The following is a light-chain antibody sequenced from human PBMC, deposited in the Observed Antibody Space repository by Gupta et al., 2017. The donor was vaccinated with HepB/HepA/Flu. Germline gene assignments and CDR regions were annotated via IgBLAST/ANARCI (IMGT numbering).Light chain of an antibody. CDR3: NSRDSSGNHVV. CDR2: GKN. J-gene: IGLJ2*01. CDR1: SLRSYY. Sequence: SSALTQVSAVSVALGQTVRITCQGDSLRSYYASWYQQKPGQAPVLVIYGKNNRPSGIPDRFSGSSSGNTASLTITGAQAEDEADYYCNSRDSSGNHVVFGGGTKLTVL. V-gene: IGLV3-19*01.